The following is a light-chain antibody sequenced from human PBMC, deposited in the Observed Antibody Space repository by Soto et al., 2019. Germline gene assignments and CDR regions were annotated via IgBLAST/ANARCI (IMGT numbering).Light chain of an antibody. J-gene: IGKJ1*01. CDR1: QSVSSTL. Sequence: EIVLTQSPVSLSLSPGERATLSCRASQSVSSTLLTWYQQKPGQAPRLLIYGVSSRATGIPDRFSGSGSGTDFTLTISRLEPEDFAVYFCQHYGDSSWTFGQGTTGDIK. V-gene: IGKV3-20*01. CDR3: QHYGDSSWT. CDR2: GVS.